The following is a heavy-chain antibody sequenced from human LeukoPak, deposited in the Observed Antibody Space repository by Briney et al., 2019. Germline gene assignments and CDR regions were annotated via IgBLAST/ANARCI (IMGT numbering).Heavy chain of an antibody. CDR2: INPIGGST. D-gene: IGHD3-22*01. CDR1: GYTFTSYG. Sequence: ASVKVSCKASGYTFTSYGISWVRQAPGQGLEWMGVINPIGGSTTYAQKFQGRVTMTGDTSALTLYMELSSLRSEDTAVYYCARDNSYYFDSSGQYFQHWGQGTLVTVSS. V-gene: IGHV1-46*01. CDR3: ARDNSYYFDSSGQYFQH. J-gene: IGHJ1*01.